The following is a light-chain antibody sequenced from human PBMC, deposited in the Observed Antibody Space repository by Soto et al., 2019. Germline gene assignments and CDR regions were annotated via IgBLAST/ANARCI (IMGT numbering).Light chain of an antibody. V-gene: IGLV2-23*02. CDR3: CSYAGTRAFYV. Sequence: QSVLTQPASVSGSPGQSITISCTGTTSDVGSYNRVSWYQQHPGKAPELMIYEVTKRPSGVSDRFSGSKSGNMASLTISGLQAEDEADYYCCSYAGTRAFYVFGTGTKLTVL. CDR1: TSDVGSYNR. J-gene: IGLJ1*01. CDR2: EVT.